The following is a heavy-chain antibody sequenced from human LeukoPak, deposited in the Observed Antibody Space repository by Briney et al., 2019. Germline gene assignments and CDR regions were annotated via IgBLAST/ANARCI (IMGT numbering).Heavy chain of an antibody. CDR1: GYTFTGYY. D-gene: IGHD4-17*01. CDR2: INPNSGGT. V-gene: IGHV1-2*06. CDR3: ARILSDYPDYTVDY. J-gene: IGHJ4*02. Sequence: ASVKVSCKASGYTFTGYYMHWVRQAPGQGLEWMGRINPNSGGTNYAQKFQGRVTMTRDTSISTAYMELSRLRSDDTAVYYCARILSDYPDYTVDYWGQGTLVTVSS.